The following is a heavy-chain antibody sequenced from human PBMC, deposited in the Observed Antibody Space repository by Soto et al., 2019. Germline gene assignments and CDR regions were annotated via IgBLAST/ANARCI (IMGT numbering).Heavy chain of an antibody. J-gene: IGHJ6*02. CDR1: GFTFSSYA. CDR2: ISGSGGST. V-gene: IGHV3-23*01. CDR3: VGGFHAYYYGMDV. D-gene: IGHD2-15*01. Sequence: EVQLLESGGGLVQPGGSLRLSCAASGFTFSSYAMSWVRQAPGKGLEWVSAISGSGGSTYYADSVKGRFTISRDNSKITLYLQMNSLRAEDTAVYYCVGGFHAYYYGMDVWGQGTTVTVSS.